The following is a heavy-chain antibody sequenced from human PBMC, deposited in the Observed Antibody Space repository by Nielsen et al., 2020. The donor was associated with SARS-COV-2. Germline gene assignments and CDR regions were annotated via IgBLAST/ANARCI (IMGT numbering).Heavy chain of an antibody. J-gene: IGHJ6*02. CDR1: GGPFSNHG. CDR2: IIPKFATA. D-gene: IGHD3-16*01. CDR3: AREGRDRYEFGRVFLFDYYFGMDD. Sequence: SVKVSCNASGGPFSNHGITWVRQAPGQGLEWMGGIIPKFATANYAEKFQGRITITADESTSTGYMELSSLTSEDTAVYYCAREGRDRYEFGRVFLFDYYFGMDDWGQGTTVTVSS. V-gene: IGHV1-69*13.